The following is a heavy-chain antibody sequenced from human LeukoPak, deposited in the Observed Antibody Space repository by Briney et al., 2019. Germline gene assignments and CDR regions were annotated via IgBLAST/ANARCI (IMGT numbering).Heavy chain of an antibody. D-gene: IGHD5-18*01. J-gene: IGHJ4*02. CDR3: ARERGYSYGKQRGQERDLRY. CDR2: INHRGST. V-gene: IGHV4-34*01. Sequence: KPSETLSLTCAVCGGSFSGYFWSWIRQPPGKGLEWIEEINHRGSTNYNPSLKSRVTISVDTSENQFSLKLSSVTAADTAVFDCARERGYSYGKQRGQERDLRYWGQGTLVTVSS. CDR1: GGSFSGYF.